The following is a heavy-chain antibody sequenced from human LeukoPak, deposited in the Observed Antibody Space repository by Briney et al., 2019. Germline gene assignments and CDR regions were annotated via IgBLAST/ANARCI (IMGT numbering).Heavy chain of an antibody. J-gene: IGHJ6*02. CDR2: ISYGGSNK. CDR3: AKETGYCSSTSCYAWGNYYYYGMDV. Sequence: GGSLRLSCAASGFTFSSYGMHWVRQAPGKGLEWVAVISYGGSNKYYADSVKGRFTISRDNSKNTLYLQMNSLRAEDTAVYYCAKETGYCSSTSCYAWGNYYYYGMDVWGQGTTVTVSS. V-gene: IGHV3-30*18. D-gene: IGHD2-2*01. CDR1: GFTFSSYG.